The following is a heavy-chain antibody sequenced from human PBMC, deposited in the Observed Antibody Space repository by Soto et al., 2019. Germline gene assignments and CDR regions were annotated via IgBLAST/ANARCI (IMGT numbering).Heavy chain of an antibody. Sequence: SLRLSCAASGFTFSSYSMNWVRQAPGEGLEWVSSISSTSSNTFYADSVKGRFTISRDNSKNMLYLYINSLRAEDTAVYYCARDVGYCSGGSCYFWYDYWGQGTLVTVSS. CDR2: ISSTSSNT. V-gene: IGHV3-21*04. J-gene: IGHJ4*02. CDR3: ARDVGYCSGGSCYFWYDY. D-gene: IGHD2-15*01. CDR1: GFTFSSYS.